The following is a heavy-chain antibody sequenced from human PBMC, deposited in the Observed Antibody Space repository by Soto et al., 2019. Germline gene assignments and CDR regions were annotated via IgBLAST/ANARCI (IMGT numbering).Heavy chain of an antibody. J-gene: IGHJ1*01. Sequence: EVQLVESGGGLIQPGGSLRLSCAASGFTVSSNYMSWVRQAPGKGLEWVSVIYSGGSTYYADSVKGRFTISRDNSKNTLHLQMKSLRGEDKAVYYCARDRVESGYPEYCQHWGQGPLVTVSS. CDR3: ARDRVESGYPEYCQH. D-gene: IGHD6-13*01. CDR1: GFTVSSNY. V-gene: IGHV3-53*01. CDR2: IYSGGST.